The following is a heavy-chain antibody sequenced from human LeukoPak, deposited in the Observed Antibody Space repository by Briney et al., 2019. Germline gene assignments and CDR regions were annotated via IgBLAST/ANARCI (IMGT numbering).Heavy chain of an antibody. D-gene: IGHD2-15*01. CDR2: ISSSSSVK. CDR3: AKSRPWVVVGVPDH. Sequence: PGGSLRLSCAASGFAFNTYSMNWIRQAPGKGLEWISFISSSSSVKYYADSVEGRFTISRDNGKKTLYLEMSSLRGDDTAVYYCAKSRPWVVVGVPDHWGQGTLVTVSS. V-gene: IGHV3-48*01. CDR1: GFAFNTYS. J-gene: IGHJ4*02.